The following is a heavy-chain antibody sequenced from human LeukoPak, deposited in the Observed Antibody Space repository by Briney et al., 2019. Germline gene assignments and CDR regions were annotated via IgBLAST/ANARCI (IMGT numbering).Heavy chain of an antibody. CDR2: TSKDGSDT. D-gene: IGHD6-25*01. Sequence: GGSLRLSCAASGFTFSDYWMHWVRQGPGKGPEWLSRTSKDGSDTFYADAAKGRFTASRDNAKNTAYLQVTNVRPDDTAVYYCARGGYSGSYYRFSWGQGTLVTVSS. CDR1: GFTFSDYW. V-gene: IGHV3-74*01. J-gene: IGHJ4*02. CDR3: ARGGYSGSYYRFS.